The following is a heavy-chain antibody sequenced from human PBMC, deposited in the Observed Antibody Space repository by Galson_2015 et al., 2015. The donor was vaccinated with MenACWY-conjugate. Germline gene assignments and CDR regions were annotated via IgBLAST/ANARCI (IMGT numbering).Heavy chain of an antibody. D-gene: IGHD1-26*01. V-gene: IGHV1-69*04. Sequence: SVKVSCKASGGTFSSYAISWVRQAPGQGLEWMGRIIPILGIANYAQKFQGRVTITADKSTSTAYMELSSLRSEDTAVYYCARADPYSGSYYFDYWGQGTLVTVSS. CDR1: GGTFSSYA. CDR2: IIPILGIA. CDR3: ARADPYSGSYYFDY. J-gene: IGHJ4*02.